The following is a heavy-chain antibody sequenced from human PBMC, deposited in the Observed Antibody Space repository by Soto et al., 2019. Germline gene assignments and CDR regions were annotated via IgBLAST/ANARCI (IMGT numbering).Heavy chain of an antibody. Sequence: QVQLVESGGGVVQPGRSLRLSCAASGLTFSSYGMHWVRQAPGKGLEWVAVIWYDGSNKYYADSVKGRFTITRDNSKNTHYLPMTSLGAEATAVYYCARESEQLGPFCNWCQGTLVTVSA. CDR3: ARESEQLGPFCN. CDR1: GLTFSSYG. V-gene: IGHV3-33*01. CDR2: IWYDGSNK. D-gene: IGHD6-13*01. J-gene: IGHJ4*02.